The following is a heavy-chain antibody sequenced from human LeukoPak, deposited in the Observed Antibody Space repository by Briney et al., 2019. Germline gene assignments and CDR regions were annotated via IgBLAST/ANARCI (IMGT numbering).Heavy chain of an antibody. CDR2: IYHSGNT. V-gene: IGHV4-38-2*02. Sequence: SETLSLTCNVSGYSISSGYYWGWIRQPPGKGLEWIGSIYHSGNTYYNPSLKSRVTISVDTSMNQFSLKLSSVTAADTAVYYCARDRGVAYCSGGSCLTPPYDYWGQGTLVTVSS. CDR1: GYSISSGYY. CDR3: ARDRGVAYCSGGSCLTPPYDY. J-gene: IGHJ4*02. D-gene: IGHD2-15*01.